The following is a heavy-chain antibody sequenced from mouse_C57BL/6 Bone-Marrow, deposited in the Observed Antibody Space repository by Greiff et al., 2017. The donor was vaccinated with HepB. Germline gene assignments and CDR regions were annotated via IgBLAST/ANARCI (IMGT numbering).Heavy chain of an antibody. CDR2: ISNGGGST. J-gene: IGHJ3*01. CDR3: ARGYDSSWFAY. Sequence: EVQLVESGGGLVQPGGSLKLSCAASGFTFSDYYMYWVRQTPEKRLEWVAYISNGGGSTYYPDTVKGRFTISRDNAKNTLYLQMSRLKSEDTAMYYCARGYDSSWFAYWGQGTLVTVSA. D-gene: IGHD2-4*01. V-gene: IGHV5-12*01. CDR1: GFTFSDYY.